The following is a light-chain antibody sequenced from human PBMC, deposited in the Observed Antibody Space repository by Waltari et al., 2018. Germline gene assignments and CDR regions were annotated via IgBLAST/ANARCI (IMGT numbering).Light chain of an antibody. CDR1: KNIRSY. V-gene: IGKV1-39*01. J-gene: IGKJ2*03. Sequence: DLQMTQSPSSLSASVGDRVTISCRASKNIRSYLSWYQQKPGIAPKLVIYAASTLQSGVPSRVSGSGSGTNFTLTITSLQAEDFATYFCQASYTTPYSFGQGKKVA. CDR2: AAS. CDR3: QASYTTPYS.